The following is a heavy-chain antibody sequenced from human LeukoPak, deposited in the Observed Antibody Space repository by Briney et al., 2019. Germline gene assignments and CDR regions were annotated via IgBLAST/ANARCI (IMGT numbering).Heavy chain of an antibody. V-gene: IGHV3-33*01. CDR3: AREEYSSSWYFDY. CDR1: GFTFSSYG. CDR2: IWYDGSNK. Sequence: GGSLRLSCAASGFTFSSYGMHWVRQARGKGLEWVAVIWYDGSNKYYADSVKGRFTISRDNSKNTLYLQMNILRAEDTAVYYCAREEYSSSWYFDYWGPGTLVTVSS. J-gene: IGHJ4*02. D-gene: IGHD6-13*01.